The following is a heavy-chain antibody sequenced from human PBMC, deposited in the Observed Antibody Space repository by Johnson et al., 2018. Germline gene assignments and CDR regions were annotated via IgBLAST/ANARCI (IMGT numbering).Heavy chain of an antibody. J-gene: IGHJ6*03. V-gene: IGHV3-30*04. CDR1: GFTFSSYA. D-gene: IGHD5-12*01. CDR2: ISHDGINK. CDR3: ARDNGGATEGYYMDV. Sequence: QVQLVQSGGGVVQPGRSLRISCAASGFTFSSYAIHWVRQAPGKGLEWVAVISHDGINKNHGDSVKGRFTISRDNSKNRLYLQMNSLRAEDSAVYYCARDNGGATEGYYMDVWGEGTTVTVSS.